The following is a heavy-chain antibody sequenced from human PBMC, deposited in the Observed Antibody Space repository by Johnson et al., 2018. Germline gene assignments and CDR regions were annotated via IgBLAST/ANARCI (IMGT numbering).Heavy chain of an antibody. CDR3: ASRPGTRDIIGPFDY. CDR2: IFYSGST. Sequence: QVQLQESGPGLVKPSETLSLTCTVSGGSISSQYWTWIRQSPGKGLEWIGYIFYSGSTNYNPSLKRRVTMSVDTSKNQFSLKLSSMTTADTAVYYGASRPGTRDIIGPFDYWGQGTLVTVSS. D-gene: IGHD2-15*01. CDR1: GGSISSQY. V-gene: IGHV4-59*11. J-gene: IGHJ4*02.